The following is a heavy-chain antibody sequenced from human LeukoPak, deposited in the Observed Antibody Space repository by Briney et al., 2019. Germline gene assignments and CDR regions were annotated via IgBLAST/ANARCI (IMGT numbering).Heavy chain of an antibody. CDR3: ARVLDDSSGYYLDY. Sequence: SETLSLTCTVSGVSISSYYWSWIRQPAGKGLEWIGRIYTSGSTNYNPPFKSRVTMSVDTSKNQFSLKLSSVTAADTAVYYCARVLDDSSGYYLDYWGQGTLVTVSS. CDR2: IYTSGST. D-gene: IGHD3-22*01. CDR1: GVSISSYY. V-gene: IGHV4-4*07. J-gene: IGHJ4*02.